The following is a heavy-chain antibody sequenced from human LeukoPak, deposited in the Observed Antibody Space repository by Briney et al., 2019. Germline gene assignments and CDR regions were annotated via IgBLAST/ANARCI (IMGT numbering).Heavy chain of an antibody. J-gene: IGHJ4*02. CDR2: IYYSGST. V-gene: IGHV4-39*01. D-gene: IGHD3-9*01. CDR3: ARTTYDWSFDY. Sequence: PSETLSLTCTVSGGSISSSSYYWGWIRQPPGKGLEWIGTIYYSGSTYYNPSLKSRVTISVDTSKNKFSLRLSLVTAADTAVYYCARTTYDWSFDYWGQGTLVTVSS. CDR1: GGSISSSSYY.